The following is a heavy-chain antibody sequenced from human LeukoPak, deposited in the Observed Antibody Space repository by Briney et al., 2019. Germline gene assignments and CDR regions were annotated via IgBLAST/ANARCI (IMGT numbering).Heavy chain of an antibody. CDR1: GYTFTSYG. CDR3: ARDRSSSDY. V-gene: IGHV1-18*01. Sequence: ASVKVSCKXSGYTFTSYGISWVRQAPGQGLERMGWISAYNGNTDYSQNFQGRVTMTTDTSTSTAYMELRSLRSDDTTVYYCARDRSSSDYWGQGTLVTVSS. CDR2: ISAYNGNT. J-gene: IGHJ4*02. D-gene: IGHD6-6*01.